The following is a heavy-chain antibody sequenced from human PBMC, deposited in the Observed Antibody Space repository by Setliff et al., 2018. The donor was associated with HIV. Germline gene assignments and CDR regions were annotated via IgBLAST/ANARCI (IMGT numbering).Heavy chain of an antibody. Sequence: SETLSLTCAVSGVSISSSSYFWGWIRRPPGTGLDWIGSIYFSGSTYHNPSLESRVTISMDTSKNQISLKLTSVTAADTAVYYCARHPRHYNILTGYRYYYMDVWGKGTTVTVSS. CDR1: GVSISSSSYF. CDR2: IYFSGST. D-gene: IGHD3-9*01. J-gene: IGHJ6*03. CDR3: ARHPRHYNILTGYRYYYMDV. V-gene: IGHV4-39*01.